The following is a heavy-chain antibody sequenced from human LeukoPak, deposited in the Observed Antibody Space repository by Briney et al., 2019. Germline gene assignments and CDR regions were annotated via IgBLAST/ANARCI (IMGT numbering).Heavy chain of an antibody. CDR1: GFTFSSHS. Sequence: PGGSLILSCAASGFTFSSHSMNWVRQAPGKGLEWVSSISPSGNYIYYADSVEGRFTISRDNAKNSLYLQMNSLRAEDTAVYYCARDLSSSTSCYSYWGQGTLVTVSS. V-gene: IGHV3-21*01. D-gene: IGHD2-2*01. J-gene: IGHJ4*02. CDR2: ISPSGNYI. CDR3: ARDLSSSTSCYSY.